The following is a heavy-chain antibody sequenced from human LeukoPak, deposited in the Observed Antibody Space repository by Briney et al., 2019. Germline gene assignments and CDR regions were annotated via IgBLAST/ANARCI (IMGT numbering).Heavy chain of an antibody. CDR3: ARDLRYSSSWSLDY. Sequence: PGGSLRLSCVASGFTFSSYEMNWVRQAPGRGLEWVSYMSFSGSTIYYADSVKGRFTISRDNAKNTLYLQMNSLRAEDTAVYYCARDLRYSSSWSLDYWGQGTLVTVSS. CDR1: GFTFSSYE. D-gene: IGHD6-13*01. CDR2: MSFSGSTI. V-gene: IGHV3-48*03. J-gene: IGHJ4*02.